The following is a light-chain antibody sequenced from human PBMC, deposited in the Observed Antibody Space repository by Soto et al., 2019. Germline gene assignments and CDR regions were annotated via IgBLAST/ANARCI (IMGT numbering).Light chain of an antibody. V-gene: IGLV2-8*01. Sequence: QSVLTQPPSASGSPGQSVTISCTGTISDVGGYNSVSWYQQHPGKAPKLMTYEVNKRPSGVPDRFSGSKSGNTASLTVSGPQAEDEADYYCSSYAGNNNLLFGGGTQLTVL. CDR1: ISDVGGYNS. CDR3: SSYAGNNNLL. J-gene: IGLJ2*01. CDR2: EVN.